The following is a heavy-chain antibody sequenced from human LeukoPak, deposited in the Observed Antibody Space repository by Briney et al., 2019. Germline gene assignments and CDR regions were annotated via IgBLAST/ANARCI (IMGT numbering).Heavy chain of an antibody. CDR1: GYTFTSYA. V-gene: IGHV1-69*05. CDR3: ARSRNDLNFDY. Sequence: ASVKVSCKASGYTFTSYAISWVRQAPGQGLEWMGGIIPIFGTANYAQKFQGRVTITTDESTSTAYMELSSLRSEDTAVYYCARSRNDLNFDYWGQGTLVTVSS. CDR2: IIPIFGTA. D-gene: IGHD1-1*01. J-gene: IGHJ4*02.